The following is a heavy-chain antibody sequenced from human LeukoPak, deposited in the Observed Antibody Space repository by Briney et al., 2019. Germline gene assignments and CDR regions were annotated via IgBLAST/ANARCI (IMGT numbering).Heavy chain of an antibody. CDR2: IYYTGST. Sequence: SETLSLTCAVSGGSISSGGYSWSWIRQPPGKGLEWIGYIYYTGSTFYNPSLESRVIISVDTSKNQFSLKLSSVTAADTAVYYCARDFYYGSGSQYYFDCWGQGTLVTVSS. CDR1: GGSISSGGYS. D-gene: IGHD3-10*01. J-gene: IGHJ4*02. CDR3: ARDFYYGSGSQYYFDC. V-gene: IGHV4-30-4*07.